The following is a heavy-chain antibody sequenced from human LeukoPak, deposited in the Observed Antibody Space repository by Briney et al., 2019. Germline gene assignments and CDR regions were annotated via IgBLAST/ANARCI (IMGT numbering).Heavy chain of an antibody. J-gene: IGHJ5*02. V-gene: IGHV1-2*02. CDR1: GYTSAYVFTTYP. D-gene: IGHD1-7*01. CDR3: ARHLELQVNWFDP. Sequence: ASVKVSCKASGYTSAYVFTTYPIHWVRQAPGQGLEWMGWINPNSGGTNYAQKFQGRVTMARDTSISTAYMELSRLRSDDTAVYYCARHLELQVNWFDPWGQGTLVTVSS. CDR2: INPNSGGT.